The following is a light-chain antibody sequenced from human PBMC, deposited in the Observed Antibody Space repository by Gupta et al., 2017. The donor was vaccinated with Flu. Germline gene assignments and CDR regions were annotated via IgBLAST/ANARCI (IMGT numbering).Light chain of an antibody. V-gene: IGKV1-5*03. CDR1: QSISSW. Sequence: DSQMPQPPSTLSASVGDRVTITCRASQSISSWLGWYQQKPGKAPKLLIYKASSLESGVPSRFSGSGSGTEFTLTISSLQPDDFATYYCQQYYSYSLYSFGQGTKLEVK. CDR3: QQYYSYSLYS. CDR2: KAS. J-gene: IGKJ2*03.